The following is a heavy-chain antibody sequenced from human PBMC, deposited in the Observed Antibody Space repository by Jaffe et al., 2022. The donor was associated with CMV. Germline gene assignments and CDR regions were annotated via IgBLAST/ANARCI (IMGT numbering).Heavy chain of an antibody. Sequence: EVQLLESGGGLVQPGGSLRLSCAASGFTFSSYAMSWVRQAPGKGLEWVSAISGSGGSTYYADSVKGRFTISRDNSKNTLYLQMNSLRAEDTAVYYCAKPFAGIAAAGKWYDAFDIWGQGTMVTVSS. D-gene: IGHD6-13*01. CDR1: GFTFSSYA. CDR2: ISGSGGST. CDR3: AKPFAGIAAAGKWYDAFDI. V-gene: IGHV3-23*01. J-gene: IGHJ3*02.